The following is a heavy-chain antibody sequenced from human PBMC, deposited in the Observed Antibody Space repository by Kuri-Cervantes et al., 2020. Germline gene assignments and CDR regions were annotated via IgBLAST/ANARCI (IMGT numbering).Heavy chain of an antibody. J-gene: IGHJ4*02. CDR3: ARGGNYYCSGGSCYSGYFDY. CDR1: GGSFSGYY. V-gene: IGHV4-34*01. Sequence: GSLRLSCAVYGGSFSGYYWSWIRQPPGKGLEWIGEINHSGSTNYNPSLKSRVTISVDTSKNQFSLKLSSVTAADTAVYYCARGGNYYCSGGSCYSGYFDYWGQGTLVTVSS. CDR2: INHSGST. D-gene: IGHD2-15*01.